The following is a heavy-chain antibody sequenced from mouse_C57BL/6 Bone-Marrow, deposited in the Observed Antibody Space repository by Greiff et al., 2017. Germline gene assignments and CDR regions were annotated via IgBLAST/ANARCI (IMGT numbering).Heavy chain of an antibody. D-gene: IGHD2-4*01. J-gene: IGHJ4*01. Sequence: EVKLQQSGPELVKPGASVKIPCKASGYTFTDYNMDWVKQSHGKSLEWIGDINPNNGGTIYNQTFKGKATLTVDKSSSTAYMELRSLTSEDTAVYYCARHDDYACWFYAMDYGGQGTSVTDSS. CDR2: INPNNGGT. CDR1: GYTFTDYN. CDR3: ARHDDYACWFYAMDY. V-gene: IGHV1-18*01.